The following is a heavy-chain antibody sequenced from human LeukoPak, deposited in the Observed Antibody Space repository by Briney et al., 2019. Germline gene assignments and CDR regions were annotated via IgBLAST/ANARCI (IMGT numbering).Heavy chain of an antibody. CDR1: GFTVSNNY. J-gene: IGHJ6*03. CDR3: ATSAWSPHYYYMGV. Sequence: GGSLRLSCAASGFTVSNNYMSWVRQAPGKGLEWVSVIYSGGSTYYADSVKGRFTISRDNSKNTLYLQMNTLRAEDTAVYYCATSAWSPHYYYMGVWGKGTTVTVSS. V-gene: IGHV3-53*01. CDR2: IYSGGST. D-gene: IGHD6-19*01.